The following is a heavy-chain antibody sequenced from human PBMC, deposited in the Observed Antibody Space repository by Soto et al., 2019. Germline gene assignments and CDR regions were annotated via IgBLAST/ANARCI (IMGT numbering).Heavy chain of an antibody. CDR2: ISWNSGSI. Sequence: PGGSLRLSCAASGFTFYGYAMHWVRQAPGKGLEWVSGISWNSGSIGYADSVKGRFTISRDNAKNSLYLQMNSLRAEDTALYYCAKTIAVAGPRDAFDIWGQGTMVTVSS. J-gene: IGHJ3*02. D-gene: IGHD6-19*01. V-gene: IGHV3-9*01. CDR1: GFTFYGYA. CDR3: AKTIAVAGPRDAFDI.